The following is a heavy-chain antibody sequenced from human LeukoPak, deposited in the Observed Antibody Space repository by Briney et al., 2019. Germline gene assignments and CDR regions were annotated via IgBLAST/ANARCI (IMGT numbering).Heavy chain of an antibody. D-gene: IGHD6-13*01. V-gene: IGHV4-39*01. Sequence: SETLSLTCTVSGGFISSSSYYWGWIRQPPGKGLEWIGSLYYSGSTYYNSSLKSRVTISVDTSKNQLSLNLSSVTAADTAVYYCARDSSSWYRAFDIWGQGTMVTVSS. CDR3: ARDSSSWYRAFDI. CDR1: GGFISSSSYY. CDR2: LYYSGST. J-gene: IGHJ3*02.